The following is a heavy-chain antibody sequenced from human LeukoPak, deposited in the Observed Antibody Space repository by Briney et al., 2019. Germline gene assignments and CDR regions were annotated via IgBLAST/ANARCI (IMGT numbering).Heavy chain of an antibody. CDR2: FHHSGST. V-gene: IGHV4-38-2*02. J-gene: IGHJ5*02. CDR1: GYSISSGFY. Sequence: SETLSLTCSVSGYSISSGFYWDWIRQPPGKGLEWIGSFHHSGSTPYNPSLNSRVSISVDTSKNQLSLKLSSVTAADTAVYYCARDWDCSGGSCYLNWFDPWGQGTLVTVSS. D-gene: IGHD2-15*01. CDR3: ARDWDCSGGSCYLNWFDP.